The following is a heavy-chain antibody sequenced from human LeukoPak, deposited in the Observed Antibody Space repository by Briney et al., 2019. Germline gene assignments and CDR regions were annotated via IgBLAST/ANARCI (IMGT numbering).Heavy chain of an antibody. V-gene: IGHV1-69*13. CDR2: IIPIFGTA. CDR1: GGTFSSYA. D-gene: IGHD2-2*01. Sequence: GASVKVSCKASGGTFSSYAISWVRQAPGQGLEWMGGIIPIFGTANYAQKFQGRVTITADESTSTAYMELSSLRSEDTAVHYCARGDVVVPAATPVFSGMDVWGQGTTVTVSS. CDR3: ARGDVVVPAATPVFSGMDV. J-gene: IGHJ6*02.